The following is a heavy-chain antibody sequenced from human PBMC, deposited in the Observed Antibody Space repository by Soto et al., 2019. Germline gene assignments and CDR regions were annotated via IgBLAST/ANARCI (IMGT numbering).Heavy chain of an antibody. J-gene: IGHJ4*02. Sequence: GGSLRLSCAASGFTFSSYAMSWVRQAPGKGLEWVSAISGSGGSTYYADSVKGRFTISRDNSKNTLYLQMNSLRAEDTAVYYCAKARVQYYDFWSGYPIDYWGQGTLVTVSS. V-gene: IGHV3-23*01. CDR2: ISGSGGST. D-gene: IGHD3-3*01. CDR3: AKARVQYYDFWSGYPIDY. CDR1: GFTFSSYA.